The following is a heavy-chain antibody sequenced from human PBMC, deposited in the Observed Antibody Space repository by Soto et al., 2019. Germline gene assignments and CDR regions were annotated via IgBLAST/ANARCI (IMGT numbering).Heavy chain of an antibody. V-gene: IGHV1-69*06. CDR1: GGTFSSYA. Sequence: QVQLVQSGAEVKKPGSSVKVSCKASGGTFSSYAISWVRQAPGQGLEWMGGITPIFGTANYAQKFQGRVTITSDKSTSTAYMELSSLRSEDTAVYYCARDRSIFGVVSKRYYFDYWGQGTLVTVSS. J-gene: IGHJ4*02. CDR3: ARDRSIFGVVSKRYYFDY. D-gene: IGHD3-3*01. CDR2: ITPIFGTA.